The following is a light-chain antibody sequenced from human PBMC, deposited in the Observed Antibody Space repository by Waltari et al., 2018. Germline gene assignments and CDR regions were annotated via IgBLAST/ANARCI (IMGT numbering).Light chain of an antibody. CDR2: GAS. V-gene: IGKV3-20*01. CDR1: QSVSRS. CDR3: QHYVTLPAT. Sequence: EIVLTQSPGTLSLSPGVRSTLSCRASQSVSRSSAGYQQKPGQAPRLLIYGASSRATGVPDRFSGSGSGTDFSLTISRLEPEDFAVYYCQHYVTLPATFGQGTKVEIK. J-gene: IGKJ1*01.